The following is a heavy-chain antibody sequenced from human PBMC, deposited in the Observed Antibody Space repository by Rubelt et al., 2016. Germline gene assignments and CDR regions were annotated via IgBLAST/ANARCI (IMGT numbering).Heavy chain of an antibody. V-gene: IGHV3-23*01. CDR2: INGGRT. CDR1: GFTFSNYA. J-gene: IGHJ4*02. D-gene: IGHD4-17*01. Sequence: EVQLLESGGGLVQPGGSLRLSCAASGFTFSNYAMGWVRQAPGKGLEWVSAINGGRTFYADSVKGRFTISRDNSKNTLYLQMNGLSAEDTAVDYCVSDPRDGDYTLDYWGQGTLVTVSS. CDR3: VSDPRDGDYTLDY.